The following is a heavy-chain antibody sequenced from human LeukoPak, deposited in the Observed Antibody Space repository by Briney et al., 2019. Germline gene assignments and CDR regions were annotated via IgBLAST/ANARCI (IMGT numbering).Heavy chain of an antibody. Sequence: GGSLRLSCAAPGFSFSSYTMAWVRQGPGKGLEWVSSISSGSSSIYYADSLKGRFTISRDNAKNSLYLQMNGLGAEDTAVYYCARDNAFDFWGQGTVVTVSS. J-gene: IGHJ3*01. CDR2: ISSGSSSI. CDR1: GFSFSSYT. CDR3: ARDNAFDF. V-gene: IGHV3-21*01.